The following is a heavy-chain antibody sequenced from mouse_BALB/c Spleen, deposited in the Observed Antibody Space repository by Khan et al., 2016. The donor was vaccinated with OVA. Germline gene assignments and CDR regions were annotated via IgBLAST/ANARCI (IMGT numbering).Heavy chain of an antibody. CDR3: ARDGSRYNYAMDY. Sequence: EVQLQEAGPGLVKPSQSLSLTCTVTGYSITSDYAWNWIRQFPGNKLEWMGYISYSGSTSYNPSLKSRISITRATSKNQFFLQLNSVTTEDTATYYCARDGSRYNYAMDYWGQGTAVTVSS. V-gene: IGHV3-2*02. J-gene: IGHJ4*01. CDR1: GYSITSDYA. D-gene: IGHD2-3*01. CDR2: ISYSGST.